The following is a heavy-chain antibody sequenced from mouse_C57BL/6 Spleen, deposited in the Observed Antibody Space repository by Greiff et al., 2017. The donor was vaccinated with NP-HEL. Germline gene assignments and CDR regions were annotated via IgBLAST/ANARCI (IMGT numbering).Heavy chain of an antibody. CDR2: IDPSDSYT. Sequence: QVQLQQPGAELVKPGASVKLSCKASGYTFTSYWMQWVKQRPGQGLEWIGEIDPSDSYTNYNQKFKGKATLTVDTSSSTAYMQLSSLTSEDSAVYDCARSGTDGYFDVWGTGTTVTVAA. J-gene: IGHJ1*03. D-gene: IGHD2-14*01. V-gene: IGHV1-50*01. CDR3: ARSGTDGYFDV. CDR1: GYTFTSYW.